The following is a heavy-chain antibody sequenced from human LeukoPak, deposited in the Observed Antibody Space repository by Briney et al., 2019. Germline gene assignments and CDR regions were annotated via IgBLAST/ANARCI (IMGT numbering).Heavy chain of an antibody. D-gene: IGHD2-2*01. J-gene: IGHJ4*02. CDR3: ARWFCTSTSCYYDY. CDR2: IYDDGTT. Sequence: GGSLRLSCAASGFTVSNNYMSWVRQAPGKGLEGVSFIYDDGTTKYADSVRGRFTISRDNSKNTVYLQMSSLRAEDTAVYFCARWFCTSTSCYYDYWGQGTLVTVSS. V-gene: IGHV3-53*01. CDR1: GFTVSNNY.